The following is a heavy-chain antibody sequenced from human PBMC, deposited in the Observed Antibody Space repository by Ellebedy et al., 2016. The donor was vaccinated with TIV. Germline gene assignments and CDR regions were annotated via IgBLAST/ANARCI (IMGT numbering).Heavy chain of an antibody. D-gene: IGHD4-17*01. CDR3: ARPLRSTVTTSIYFDY. Sequence: SETLSLXCTVSGGSISSSSYFWGWIRQPPGKGLEWIGIIYYSGSTYYNPSLNSRVSISVDTSKNQFSLNLSSVTAADTAVYYCARPLRSTVTTSIYFDYWGQGTLVTVS. CDR1: GGSISSSSYF. V-gene: IGHV4-39*01. J-gene: IGHJ4*02. CDR2: IYYSGST.